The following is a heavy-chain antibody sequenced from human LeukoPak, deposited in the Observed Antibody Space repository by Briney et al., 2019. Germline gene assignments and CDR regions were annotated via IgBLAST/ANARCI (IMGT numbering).Heavy chain of an antibody. CDR1: GGSISSYY. V-gene: IGHV4-59*01. J-gene: IGHJ4*02. CDR3: GRYRSSGYYRVFDY. CDR2: IYYSGST. D-gene: IGHD3-22*01. Sequence: PSETLSLTCTVSGGSISSYYWSWIRQPPGKGLDWTGYIYYSGSTNYNPSLKSRVTISVDTSKNQFSLKLSSVTAADTAVYYCGRYRSSGYYRVFDYWGQGTLVTVSS.